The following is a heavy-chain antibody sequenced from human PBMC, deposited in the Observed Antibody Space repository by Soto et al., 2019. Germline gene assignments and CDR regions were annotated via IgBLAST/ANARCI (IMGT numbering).Heavy chain of an antibody. Sequence: GGSLRLSCAASGFTFSSYGMHWVRQAPGKGLEWVAVISYDGSNKYYADSVKGRFTISRDNSKNTLYLQMNSLRAEDTAVYYCAKDIGPPVDSSGWYVPAELVYAFDIWGQGTMVTVSS. V-gene: IGHV3-30*18. CDR3: AKDIGPPVDSSGWYVPAELVYAFDI. D-gene: IGHD6-19*01. CDR2: ISYDGSNK. J-gene: IGHJ3*02. CDR1: GFTFSSYG.